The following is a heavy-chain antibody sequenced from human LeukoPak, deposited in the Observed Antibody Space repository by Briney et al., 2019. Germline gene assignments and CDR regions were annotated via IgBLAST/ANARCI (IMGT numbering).Heavy chain of an antibody. J-gene: IGHJ3*02. CDR1: GSPFSNYW. Sequence: GGSLQISGDGAGSPFSNYWVGGGRQVGGKGVERMGIIYPGDSNTRYSPSFEGQVLITADKSISTVYLHWGSLKASDTAMYFCARRGSLTSDAVDIWGQGTLVSV. D-gene: IGHD3-9*01. CDR2: IYPGDSNT. V-gene: IGHV5-51*01. CDR3: ARRGSLTSDAVDI.